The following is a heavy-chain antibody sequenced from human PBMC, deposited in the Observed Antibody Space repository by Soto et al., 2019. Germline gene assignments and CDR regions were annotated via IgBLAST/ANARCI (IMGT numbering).Heavy chain of an antibody. J-gene: IGHJ4*02. CDR3: ARESGSWYLDY. V-gene: IGHV6-1*01. D-gene: IGHD6-13*01. CDR1: GDSVSRNSSA. Sequence: SQTLSLPCAISGDSVSRNSSACNFIRQSPSRGLEWLGRTYYRSKWYNDYAVSVKSRITINPDTSKNQFSLQLNSVTPEDTAVYYCARESGSWYLDYWGQGTLVTVSS. CDR2: TYYRSKWYN.